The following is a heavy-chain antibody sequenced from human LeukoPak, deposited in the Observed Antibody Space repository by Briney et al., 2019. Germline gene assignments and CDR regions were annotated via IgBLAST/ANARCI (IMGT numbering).Heavy chain of an antibody. CDR3: ASNRITIFGVVDY. J-gene: IGHJ4*02. D-gene: IGHD3-3*01. CDR1: GFTFSSYA. CDR2: ISYDGSNK. Sequence: GGSLRLSCAASGFTFSSYAMHWVRQAPGKGLEWVAVISYDGSNKYYADSVKGRFTISRDNSKNTLYLQMNSLRAEDTAVYYCASNRITIFGVVDYWGQGTLVTVSS. V-gene: IGHV3-30-3*01.